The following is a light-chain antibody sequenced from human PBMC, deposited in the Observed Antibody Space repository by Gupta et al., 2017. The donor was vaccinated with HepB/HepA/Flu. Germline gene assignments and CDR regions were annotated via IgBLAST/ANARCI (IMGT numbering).Light chain of an antibody. Sequence: QLVVPQSPSASASLGASVTLTCTLSSGHTHYAIAWHQQQPEKGPRFLMRLNSDGSHKKGDGISDRFSGSSSGVERYLTISSLQSADEADYYCQTWGTGIEVFGGGTKLTVL. CDR3: QTWGTGIEV. J-gene: IGLJ2*01. V-gene: IGLV4-69*01. CDR2: LNSDGSH. CDR1: SGHTHYA.